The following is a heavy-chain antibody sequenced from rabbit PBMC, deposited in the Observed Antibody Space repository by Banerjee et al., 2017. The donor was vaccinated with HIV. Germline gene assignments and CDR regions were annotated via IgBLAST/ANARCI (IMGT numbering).Heavy chain of an antibody. CDR2: IDTSTGST. D-gene: IGHD1-1*01. CDR3: ARRNADASSSGYVAFDP. CDR1: GFTLSSYV. Sequence: QEQLEESGGDLVKPEGSLTLTCTASGFTLSSYVMCWVRQAPGKGLEWIGCIDTSTGSTWYASWVNGRFTISKTSSTALTLQMTSLTAADTATYFCARRNADASSSGYVAFDPWGPGTLVTVS. V-gene: IGHV1S45*01. J-gene: IGHJ2*01.